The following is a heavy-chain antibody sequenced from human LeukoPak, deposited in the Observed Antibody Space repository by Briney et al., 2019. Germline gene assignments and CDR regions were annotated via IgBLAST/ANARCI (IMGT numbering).Heavy chain of an antibody. CDR1: RFTFSNFA. CDR2: INDGGGNT. CDR3: AKLIHPYTSSWYPFDS. J-gene: IGHJ4*02. V-gene: IGHV3-23*01. Sequence: PGGSLRLSCAASRFTFSNFALIWVRQAPGKGLEWVSIINDGGGNTYYADSVKGRFTISRVNSKNTLYLQMNSLRAEDTAIYYCAKLIHPYTSSWYPFDSWGQGTLVTVSS. D-gene: IGHD6-13*01.